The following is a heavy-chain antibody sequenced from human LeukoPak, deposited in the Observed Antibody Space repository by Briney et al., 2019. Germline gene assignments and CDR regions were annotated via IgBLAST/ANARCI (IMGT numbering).Heavy chain of an antibody. CDR2: IYSGGST. Sequence: PGGSLRLSCAASGFTVSSNYMSWVRQAPGKGLEWVSVIYSGGSTYYADSVKGRFTISRHNSKNTLYLQMNSLRAEDTAVYYCASGCSSTSCYGYYGMDVWGQGTTVTVSS. CDR3: ASGCSSTSCYGYYGMDV. CDR1: GFTVSSNY. D-gene: IGHD2-2*01. V-gene: IGHV3-53*04. J-gene: IGHJ6*02.